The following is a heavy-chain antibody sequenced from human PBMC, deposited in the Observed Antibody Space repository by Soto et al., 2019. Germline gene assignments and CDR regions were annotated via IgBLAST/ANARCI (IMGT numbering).Heavy chain of an antibody. D-gene: IGHD2-2*01. CDR1: GYTFTSYG. CDR2: ISAYNGNT. V-gene: IGHV1-18*01. J-gene: IGHJ6*02. CDR3: XXEGYCXSXXYRHXXYYGMDV. Sequence: QVQLVQSGAEVKKPGASVKVSCKASGYTFTSYGISWVRQAPGQGLEWMGWISAYNGNTNYAQKLQGRVTMTTDTXTXTXXXXXXSLXXEXTXXXXXXXEGYCXSXXYRHXXYYGMDVWGQGTTVTVSS.